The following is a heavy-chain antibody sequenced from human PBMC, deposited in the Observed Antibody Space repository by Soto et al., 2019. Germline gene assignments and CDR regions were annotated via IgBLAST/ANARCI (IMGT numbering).Heavy chain of an antibody. CDR1: GGSFSGYY. D-gene: IGHD6-13*01. J-gene: IGHJ4*02. CDR2: INHSGST. CDR3: ARGAIAAAAPVDY. V-gene: IGHV4-34*01. Sequence: SETLSLTCAVYGGSFSGYYWSWIHQPPGKGLEWIGEINHSGSTNYNPSLKSRVTISVDTSKNQFSLKLSSVTAADTAVYYCARGAIAAAAPVDYWGQGTLVTVSS.